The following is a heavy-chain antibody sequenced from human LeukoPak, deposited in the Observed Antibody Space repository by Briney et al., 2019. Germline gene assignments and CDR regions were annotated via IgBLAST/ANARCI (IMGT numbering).Heavy chain of an antibody. Sequence: SETLSLTCTVSGGSISSYYWSWIRQPAGKGLEWIGRIYTSGSTNYNPSLKSRVTMSVDTSKNQFSLKLSSVTAADTAVYYCARVRGYSGYDHDWYFDLWGRGTLVTVSS. CDR3: ARVRGYSGYDHDWYFDL. V-gene: IGHV4-4*07. CDR2: IYTSGST. CDR1: GGSISSYY. J-gene: IGHJ2*01. D-gene: IGHD5-12*01.